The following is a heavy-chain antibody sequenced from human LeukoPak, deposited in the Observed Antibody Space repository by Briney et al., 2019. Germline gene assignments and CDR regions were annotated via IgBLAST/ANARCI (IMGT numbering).Heavy chain of an antibody. D-gene: IGHD3-10*01. CDR2: IYYSGST. CDR3: ARDGIWFGEFHWFDP. J-gene: IGHJ5*02. Sequence: SETLSLTCTVSGGSISSYYWSWIRQPPGKGLEWIGYIYYSGSTNYNPSLKSRVTISVDTSKNQFSLKLSSVTAADTAVYYCARDGIWFGEFHWFDPWGQGTLVTVSS. V-gene: IGHV4-59*01. CDR1: GGSISSYY.